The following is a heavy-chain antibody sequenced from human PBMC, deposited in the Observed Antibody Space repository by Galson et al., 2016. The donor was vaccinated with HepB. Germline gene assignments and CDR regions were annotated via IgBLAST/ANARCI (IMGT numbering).Heavy chain of an antibody. V-gene: IGHV3-30*18. CDR1: GFTFSSFG. Sequence: SLRLSCAASGFTFSSFGMHWVRQAPGKGLEWVAVFSYDGDVKYYADSVKGRFTISRDNSRNTLYLQMNSLRAEDTAVYYCAKAGHGRIEVAPIDRWGQGSLVTVSS. D-gene: IGHD6-19*01. CDR2: FSYDGDVK. J-gene: IGHJ5*02. CDR3: AKAGHGRIEVAPIDR.